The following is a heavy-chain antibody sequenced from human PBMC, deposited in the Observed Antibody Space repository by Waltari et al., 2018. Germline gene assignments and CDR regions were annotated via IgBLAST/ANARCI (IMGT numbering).Heavy chain of an antibody. CDR1: GFTFGSYA. J-gene: IGHJ6*02. V-gene: IGHV3-23*01. D-gene: IGHD2-2*01. CDR3: AKEATYCTSASCFEDYFNHGMDV. CDR2: ISGTGTMT. Sequence: GGGLVQPGGSLRLPCAASGFTFGSYAMNWVPQIPGKGLEWVSGISGTGTMTYYADSVKGRFTVSRDLSTNAVSLQLSGLRPEDTAVYYCAKEATYCTSASCFEDYFNHGMDVWGQGTTVTVS.